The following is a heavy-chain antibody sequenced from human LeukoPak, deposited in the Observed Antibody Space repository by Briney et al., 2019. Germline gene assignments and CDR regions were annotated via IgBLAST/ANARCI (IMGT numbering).Heavy chain of an antibody. CDR2: IYYSGST. CDR3: ARLNPLAAFDI. Sequence: SETLSLTCAVYGGSFSGYYWSWIRQPPGKGLEWIGSIYYSGSTYYNPSPKSRVTISVDTSKNQFSLKLSSVTAADTAVYYCARLNPLAAFDIWGQGTMVTVSS. J-gene: IGHJ3*02. CDR1: GGSFSGYY. V-gene: IGHV4-34*01.